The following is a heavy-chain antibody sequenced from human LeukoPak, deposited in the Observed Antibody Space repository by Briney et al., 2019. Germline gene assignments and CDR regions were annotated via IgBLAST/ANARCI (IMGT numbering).Heavy chain of an antibody. D-gene: IGHD6-13*01. CDR1: GFTFSSYS. V-gene: IGHV3-7*05. CDR2: IKEDGSEK. Sequence: GGSLRLSCAASGFTFSSYSMNWVRQAPGKGLEWVANIKEDGSEKNYVDSVKGRFTVSRDNAKNSLYLQMNSLRAEDAAIYYCARDWGAAGLWDYWGQGTLVTVSS. CDR3: ARDWGAAGLWDY. J-gene: IGHJ4*02.